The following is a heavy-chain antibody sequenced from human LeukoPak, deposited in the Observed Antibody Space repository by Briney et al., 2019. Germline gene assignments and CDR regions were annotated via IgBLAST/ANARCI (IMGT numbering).Heavy chain of an antibody. CDR1: GFTFSSYG. CDR2: ISGSSVTT. J-gene: IGHJ4*02. Sequence: GGSLRLSCAASGFTFSSYGMHWVRQAPGKGLEWVSAISGSSVTTYYADSVKGRFTISRDNSKNTLYLQMNSLRAEDTAVYYCAKPLYYCSSTSCYPHFDYWGQGTLVTVSS. V-gene: IGHV3-23*01. D-gene: IGHD2-2*01. CDR3: AKPLYYCSSTSCYPHFDY.